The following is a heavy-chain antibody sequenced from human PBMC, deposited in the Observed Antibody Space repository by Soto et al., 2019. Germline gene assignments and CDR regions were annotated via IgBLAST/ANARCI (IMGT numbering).Heavy chain of an antibody. CDR3: AKEPLYGDYFPYYFDY. D-gene: IGHD4-17*01. CDR2: ISYDGSNK. V-gene: IGHV3-30*18. Sequence: GGCLRLSCAASGFTFSSYGMHWVRQAPGKGLEWVAVISYDGSNKYYADSVKGRFTISRDNSKNTLYLQMNSLRAEDTAVYYSAKEPLYGDYFPYYFDYWGQGTLVTVSS. CDR1: GFTFSSYG. J-gene: IGHJ4*02.